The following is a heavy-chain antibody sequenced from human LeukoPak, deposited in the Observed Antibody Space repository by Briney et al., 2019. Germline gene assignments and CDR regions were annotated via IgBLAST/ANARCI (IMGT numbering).Heavy chain of an antibody. CDR2: ISGSGSGSST. CDR1: GFTFSSYG. CDR3: ARAGSIRFDY. J-gene: IGHJ4*02. V-gene: IGHV3-23*01. D-gene: IGHD3-3*02. Sequence: GGSLRLSCAASGFTFSSYGMSWVRQAPGKGLEWVSGISGSGSGSSTYYADSVKGRFTISRDNSKNTLYLQMNSLRAEDTAVYYCARAGSIRFDYWGQGTLVTVSS.